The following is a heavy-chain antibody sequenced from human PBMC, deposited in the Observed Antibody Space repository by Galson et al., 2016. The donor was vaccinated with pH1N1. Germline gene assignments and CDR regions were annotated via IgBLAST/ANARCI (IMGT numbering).Heavy chain of an antibody. CDR1: GFSLSTSGVG. CDR2: IYWNDDK. D-gene: IGHD4-17*01. Sequence: PALVKPTQTLTLICTFSGFSLSTSGVGVGWIRQPPGKALEWLALIYWNDDKRYSPSLKSRLTITKDTSKNQVVLTMTNMDPVDTATYYCAHSLYGDYVGWFDPWGQGTLVTVSS. J-gene: IGHJ5*02. V-gene: IGHV2-5*01. CDR3: AHSLYGDYVGWFDP.